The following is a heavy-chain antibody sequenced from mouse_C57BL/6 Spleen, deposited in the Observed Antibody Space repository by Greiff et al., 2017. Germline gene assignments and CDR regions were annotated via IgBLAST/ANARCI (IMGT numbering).Heavy chain of an antibody. Sequence: EVQLVESGPGLVKPSQSLSLTCSVTGYSITSGYYWNWIRQFPGNKLEWMGYISYDGSNNYNPSLKNRISITRDTSKNQFFLKLNSVTTEDTATYYCARVFQLGRDWYFDVWGTGTTVTVSS. CDR2: ISYDGSN. J-gene: IGHJ1*03. V-gene: IGHV3-6*01. D-gene: IGHD4-1*02. CDR3: ARVFQLGRDWYFDV. CDR1: GYSITSGYY.